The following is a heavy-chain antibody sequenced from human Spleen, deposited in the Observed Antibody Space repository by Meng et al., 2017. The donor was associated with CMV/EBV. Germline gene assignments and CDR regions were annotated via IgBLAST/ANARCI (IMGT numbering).Heavy chain of an antibody. D-gene: IGHD2-15*01. V-gene: IGHV2-5*02. CDR3: AHRDYCSGGTCTFDY. J-gene: IGHJ4*02. CDR1: GFSLSNSGMG. Sequence: GFSLSNSGMGVGWIRQPPGKALEWLALIYWDDDKRYSPSLKSRLTITKDTSKNQVVLTMTNMDPVDTATYYCAHRDYCSGGTCTFDYWGQGTLVTVSS. CDR2: IYWDDDK.